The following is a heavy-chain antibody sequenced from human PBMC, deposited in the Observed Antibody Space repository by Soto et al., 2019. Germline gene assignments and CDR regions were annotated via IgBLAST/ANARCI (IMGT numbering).Heavy chain of an antibody. Sequence: GPTLVNPTETRTLTCTISGFSLSNGVMGVSWIRQSPGKALEWLAHIFSDAERSYSTSMQSRLKISTDTSGTQVVITTTNMAPVDTGRYYCARMNADTYSHDYAMDVWGQRTTVTVSS. CDR3: ARMNADTYSHDYAMDV. D-gene: IGHD1-1*01. CDR2: IFSDAER. J-gene: IGHJ6*02. V-gene: IGHV2-26*03. CDR1: GFSLSNGVMG.